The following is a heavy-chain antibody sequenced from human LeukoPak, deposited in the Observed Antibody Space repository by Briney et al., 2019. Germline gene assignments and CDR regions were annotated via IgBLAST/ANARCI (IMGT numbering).Heavy chain of an antibody. V-gene: IGHV3-66*01. CDR2: IYSGGST. CDR1: GFTFSSYA. CDR3: ARGGYSYGYYFDY. D-gene: IGHD5-18*01. Sequence: GGSLRLSCAASGFTFSSYAMSWVRQAPGKGLEWVSVIYSGGSTYYADSVKGRFTISRDNSKNTLYLQINSLRAEDTAVYYCARGGYSYGYYFDYWGQGTLVTVSS. J-gene: IGHJ4*02.